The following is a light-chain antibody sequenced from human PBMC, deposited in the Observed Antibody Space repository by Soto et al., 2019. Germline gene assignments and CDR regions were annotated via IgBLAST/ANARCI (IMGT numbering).Light chain of an antibody. V-gene: IGKV3D-7*01. CDR2: GAS. CDR3: QPGYNLPYT. J-gene: IGKJ2*01. Sequence: PGERATLSCRASQSVSSSSLTWFQQKPGQAPRLLIYGASTRATSIPARFSGSGSGTDFTLTISSLQPEDFAVYNCQPGYNLPYTFGQGTKLEIK. CDR1: QSVSSSS.